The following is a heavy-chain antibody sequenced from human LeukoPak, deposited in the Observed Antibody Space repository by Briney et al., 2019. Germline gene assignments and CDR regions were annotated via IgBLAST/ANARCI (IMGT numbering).Heavy chain of an antibody. D-gene: IGHD3-10*01. CDR3: ASAYNYASGAFDI. CDR1: GFIVSSNY. Sequence: GGSLRLSCAASGFIVSSNYMSWVRQALGKGLEWVSVIYSGGSTYYADSVKGRFIISRDKSKNTLYLQMNSLRAEDTAVYYCASAYNYASGAFDIWGQGTMVTVSS. J-gene: IGHJ3*02. CDR2: IYSGGST. V-gene: IGHV3-53*01.